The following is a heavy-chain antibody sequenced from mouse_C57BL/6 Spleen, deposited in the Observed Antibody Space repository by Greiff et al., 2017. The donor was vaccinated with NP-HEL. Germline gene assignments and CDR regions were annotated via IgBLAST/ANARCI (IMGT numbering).Heavy chain of an antibody. D-gene: IGHD1-1*01. J-gene: IGHJ4*01. CDR3: DRNYCGSSYYAMDY. CDR1: GFSLTSYG. CDR2: ICSGGST. Sequence: QVQLQQSGPGLVQPSQCLSISCTASGFSLTSYGVHWVRQSPGQGLEWLGVICSGGSTDYNAAFISRLSISKDNSKSQVFIKMNRRQADDTAIYYCDRNYCGSSYYAMDYWGQGTSVTVSS. V-gene: IGHV2-2*01.